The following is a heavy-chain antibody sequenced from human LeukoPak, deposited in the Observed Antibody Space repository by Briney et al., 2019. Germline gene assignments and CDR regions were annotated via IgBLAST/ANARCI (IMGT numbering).Heavy chain of an antibody. CDR3: ARVRDYDNSQNNYFDY. CDR2: ISSSGSTI. CDR1: GFTFSDYY. D-gene: IGHD5-12*01. Sequence: GGSLTLSCAASGFTFSDYYMSWIRQAPGRGREWVSYISSSGSTIYYADSVKGRFTISRHNPKNKLYLQMKSLRAEDTAVEYCARVRDYDNSQNNYFDYWGQGTLVTVSS. J-gene: IGHJ4*02. V-gene: IGHV3-11*04.